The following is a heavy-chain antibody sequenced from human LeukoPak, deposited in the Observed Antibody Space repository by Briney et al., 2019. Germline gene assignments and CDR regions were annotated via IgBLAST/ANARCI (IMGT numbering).Heavy chain of an antibody. CDR2: IYYSGST. J-gene: IGHJ3*02. CDR1: GGSVSSGSYY. V-gene: IGHV4-61*01. Sequence: SETLSLTCTVSGGSVSSGSYYWSWIRQPPGKGLEWIGYIYYSGSTNYNPSLKSRVTISVDKSKNQFSLKLSSVTAADTAVYYRARGFDCSSTSCYPAFDIWGQGTMVTVSS. D-gene: IGHD2-2*01. CDR3: ARGFDCSSTSCYPAFDI.